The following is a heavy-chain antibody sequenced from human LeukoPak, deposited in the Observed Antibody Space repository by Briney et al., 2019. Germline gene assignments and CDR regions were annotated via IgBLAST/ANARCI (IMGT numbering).Heavy chain of an antibody. V-gene: IGHV3-21*01. CDR3: ARGGGDYYGSDY. D-gene: IGHD3-10*01. CDR1: GFVFSTYS. J-gene: IGHJ4*02. CDR2: ISRGDNYI. Sequence: GGSLRLSCAASGFVFSTYSMNWVRQAPGKGLEWVSSISRGDNYIFYAGSVKGRFTISRDNAKNSVYLQMNSLRAEDTAVYYCARGGGDYYGSDYWGQGKLVTVSS.